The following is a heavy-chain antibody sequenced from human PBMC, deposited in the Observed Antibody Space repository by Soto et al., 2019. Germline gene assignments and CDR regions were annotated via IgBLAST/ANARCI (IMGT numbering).Heavy chain of an antibody. D-gene: IGHD3-22*01. CDR2: TYYRSKWYN. V-gene: IGHV6-1*01. Sequence: SQTLSLTCAISGDSVPSNSAAWNWIRQSPSRGLEWLGRTYYRSKWYNDYAVSVKSRITINPDTSKNQFSLQLNSVTPEDTAVYYCARDSKYDSSGYYPAPFDYWGQGTPVTVSS. J-gene: IGHJ4*02. CDR1: GDSVPSNSAA. CDR3: ARDSKYDSSGYYPAPFDY.